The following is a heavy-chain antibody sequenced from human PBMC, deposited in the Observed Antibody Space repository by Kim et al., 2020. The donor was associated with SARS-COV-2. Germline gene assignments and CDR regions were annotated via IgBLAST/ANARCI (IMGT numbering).Heavy chain of an antibody. J-gene: IGHJ6*02. CDR2: ISSSSSYI. CDR3: ARDTYYYDSSGYGPTLFDYSYYGMDV. D-gene: IGHD3-22*01. Sequence: GGSLRLSCAASGFTFSSYSMNWVRQAPGKGLEWVSSISSSSSYIYYADSVKGRFTISRDNAKNSLYLQMNSLRAEDTAVYYCARDTYYYDSSGYGPTLFDYSYYGMDVWGQGTTVTVSS. V-gene: IGHV3-21*01. CDR1: GFTFSSYS.